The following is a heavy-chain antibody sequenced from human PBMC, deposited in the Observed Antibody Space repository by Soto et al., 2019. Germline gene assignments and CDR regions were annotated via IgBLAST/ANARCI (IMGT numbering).Heavy chain of an antibody. CDR1: GGSVSSGSYY. V-gene: IGHV4-61*01. D-gene: IGHD3-10*01. CDR3: ASGEYYYGSGSYYSPPDY. Sequence: SETLSLTCTVSGGSVSSGSYYWSWIRQPPGKGLEWIGYIYYSGSTNYNPPLKSRVTISVDTSKNQFSLKLSSVTAADTAVYYCASGEYYYGSGSYYSPPDYWGEGTLVTVSS. J-gene: IGHJ4*02. CDR2: IYYSGST.